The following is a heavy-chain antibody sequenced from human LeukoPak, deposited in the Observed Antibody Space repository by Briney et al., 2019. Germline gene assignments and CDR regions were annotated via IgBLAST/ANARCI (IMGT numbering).Heavy chain of an antibody. V-gene: IGHV3-11*04. J-gene: IGHJ6*03. CDR2: ISSSGSTI. CDR1: GFTFSDYY. CDR3: ARDSGGGVPAAEGSSYYYYYMDV. Sequence: GGSLRLSCAASGFTFSDYYMSWIRQAPGKGLEWVSYISSSGSTIYYADSVKGRFTISRDNAKNSLYLQMNSLRAEDTAVYYCARDSGGGVPAAEGSSYYYYYMDVWGKGTTVTVSS. D-gene: IGHD2-2*01.